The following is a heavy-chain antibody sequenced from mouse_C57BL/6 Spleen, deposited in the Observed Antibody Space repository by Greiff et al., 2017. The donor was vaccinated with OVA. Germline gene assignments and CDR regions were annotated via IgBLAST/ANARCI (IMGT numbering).Heavy chain of an antibody. CDR2: IYPGDGDT. V-gene: IGHV1-80*01. CDR1: GYAFSSYW. J-gene: IGHJ4*01. Sequence: VQLQQSGAELVKPGASVKISCKASGYAFSSYWMNWVKQRPGKGLEWIGQIYPGDGDTNYNGKFKGKATLTADKSSSTAYMQLSSLTSEDSAVYFCARGETGNAMDYWGQGTSVTVSS. CDR3: ARGETGNAMDY. D-gene: IGHD4-1*01.